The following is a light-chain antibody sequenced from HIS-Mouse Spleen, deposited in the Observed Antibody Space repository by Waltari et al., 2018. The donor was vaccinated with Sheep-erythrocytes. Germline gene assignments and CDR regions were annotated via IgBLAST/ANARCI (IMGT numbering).Light chain of an antibody. CDR3: CSYAGSYNHV. Sequence: QSALTQPRSVSGSPGPAVTISCTGTSSDVCCYNYDSWNQQRPGKAPKLMIYDVRQRPSGVPDRFSGSKAGNTASLTISGLQAEDEADYYCCSYAGSYNHVFATGTKVTVL. J-gene: IGLJ1*01. CDR2: DVR. V-gene: IGLV2-11*01. CDR1: SSDVCCYNY.